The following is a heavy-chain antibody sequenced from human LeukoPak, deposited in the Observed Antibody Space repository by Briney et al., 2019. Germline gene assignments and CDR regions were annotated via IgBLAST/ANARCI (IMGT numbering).Heavy chain of an antibody. CDR3: ARELIAIFSSESTLDY. CDR1: GGSISSSSYY. Sequence: SETLSLTCTVSGGSISSSSYYWGWIRQPPGKGLEWIGSIYYSGSTYYNPSLKSRVTISVDTSKNQFSLKLSSVTAADTAVYNCARELIAIFSSESTLDYWGQGTLVTVSS. V-gene: IGHV4-39*02. D-gene: IGHD2-21*01. J-gene: IGHJ4*02. CDR2: IYYSGST.